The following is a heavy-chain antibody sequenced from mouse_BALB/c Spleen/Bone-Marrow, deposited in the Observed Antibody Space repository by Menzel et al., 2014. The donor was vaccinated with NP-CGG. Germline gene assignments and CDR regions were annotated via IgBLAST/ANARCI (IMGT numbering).Heavy chain of an antibody. CDR3: DNEYDGGSAWFVY. J-gene: IGHJ3*01. CDR2: IDPANGNT. Sequence: EVKLQESGAELVKPGASVKLSCTASGFNIKDTYMHWVKQRPEQGLEWIGRIDPANGNTKYDPKFQGKATITADTSSNTAHLQLLSFTADDADYYDSDNEYDGGSAWFVYWGQGTLVTVSA. D-gene: IGHD2-4*01. CDR1: GFNIKDTY. V-gene: IGHV14-3*02.